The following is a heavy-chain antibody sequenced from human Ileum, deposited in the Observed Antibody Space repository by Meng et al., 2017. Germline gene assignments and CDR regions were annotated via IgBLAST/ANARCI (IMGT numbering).Heavy chain of an antibody. D-gene: IGHD6-13*01. CDR3: ARDGYSSSSFDY. V-gene: IGHV3-21*01. J-gene: IGHJ4*02. CDR1: GFTFSSYS. CDR2: ISSSNSYI. Sequence: EGQLVEFGGGLVKPGGALRLSCAASGFTFSSYSMNWVRQAPGKGLEWVSSISSSNSYIYYADSVKGRFTISRDNAKNSLYLQMNSLRAEDTAVYYCARDGYSSSSFDYWGQGTLVTVSS.